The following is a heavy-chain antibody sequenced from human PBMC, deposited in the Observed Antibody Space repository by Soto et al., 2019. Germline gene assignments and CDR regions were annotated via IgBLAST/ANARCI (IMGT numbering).Heavy chain of an antibody. Sequence: QVQLVQSGAEVKKPGASVKVSCKASGYTLTSYGISWVRQTPGQGLEWMGWISTYNGNTNYAQKLQGRVTMTTDTSTSTAYMELRSLRSDDTAVYYCARSGRATVTLNDVNWFDPWGQGTLVTVSS. D-gene: IGHD4-17*01. CDR3: ARSGRATVTLNDVNWFDP. V-gene: IGHV1-18*01. J-gene: IGHJ5*02. CDR1: GYTLTSYG. CDR2: ISTYNGNT.